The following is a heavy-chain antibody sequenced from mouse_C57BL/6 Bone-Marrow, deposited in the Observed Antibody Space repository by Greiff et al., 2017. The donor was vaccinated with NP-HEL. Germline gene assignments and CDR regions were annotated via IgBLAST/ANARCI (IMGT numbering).Heavy chain of an antibody. D-gene: IGHD1-1*01. Sequence: VQLQQSGAELVRPGTSVKVSCKASGYAFTTYLIEWVKQRPGQGLEWIGVINPGSGGTNYNEKFKGKATLTADKSSSTAYMQLSSLTSEDSAVYFCARNLLTTVVESYVWGTGTTVTVAS. CDR1: GYAFTTYL. V-gene: IGHV1-54*01. CDR3: ARNLLTTVVESYV. CDR2: INPGSGGT. J-gene: IGHJ1*03.